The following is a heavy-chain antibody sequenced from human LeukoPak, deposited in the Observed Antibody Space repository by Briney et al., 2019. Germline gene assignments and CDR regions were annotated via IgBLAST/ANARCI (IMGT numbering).Heavy chain of an antibody. Sequence: ASVNVSCKAPGYTFTNYEINWVRQGTGQGLEWMGWMNPNSGNTGYAQKFQGRVTMTRNTSISTAYMELSSLRSEDTAVYYCARGHMEYCGGDCYSWFDPWGQGTLVTVSS. CDR1: GYTFTNYE. CDR3: ARGHMEYCGGDCYSWFDP. V-gene: IGHV1-8*01. CDR2: MNPNSGNT. J-gene: IGHJ5*02. D-gene: IGHD2-21*02.